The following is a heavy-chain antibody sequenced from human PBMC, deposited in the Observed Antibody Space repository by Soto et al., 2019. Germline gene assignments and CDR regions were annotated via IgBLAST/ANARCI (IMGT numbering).Heavy chain of an antibody. CDR1: GGSFSGYY. CDR3: GRGLCGERRTNGECYDCFAP. J-gene: IGHJ5*02. Sequence: SETLSLTCAVYGGSFSGYYWSWIRQPPGKGLEWIGEINHSGSTNYNPSLKSRVTISVDTSKNQFSRKLSSVTAGDTVVYYCGRGLCGERRTNGECYDCFAPWGQGTLVPVSS. V-gene: IGHV4-34*01. CDR2: INHSGST. D-gene: IGHD2-8*01.